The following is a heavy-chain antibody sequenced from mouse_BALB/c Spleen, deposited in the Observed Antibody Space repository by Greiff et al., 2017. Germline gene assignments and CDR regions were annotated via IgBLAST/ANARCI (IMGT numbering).Heavy chain of an antibody. Sequence: EVHLVESGGGLVQPGGSRKLSCAASGFTFSSFGMHWVRQAPEKGLEWVAYISSGSSTIYYADTVKGRFTISRDNPKNTLFLQMTSLRSEDTAMYYCARRTTTVEDYAMDYWGQGTSVTVSS. CDR2: ISSGSSTI. CDR1: GFTFSSFG. D-gene: IGHD1-1*01. V-gene: IGHV5-17*02. J-gene: IGHJ4*01. CDR3: ARRTTTVEDYAMDY.